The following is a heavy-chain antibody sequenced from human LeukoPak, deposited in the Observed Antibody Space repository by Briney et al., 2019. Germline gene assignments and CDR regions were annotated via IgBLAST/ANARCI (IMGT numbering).Heavy chain of an antibody. CDR1: GFTFSSYE. Sequence: GGSLRLSCATSGFTFSSYEMNWFRQAPGKGLEWVSYISATGNTIYYADSVKGRFTISRDNAKNSLYLQMNSLRAEDTAVYYCARDSSGNFIPDYFDYWGQGTLVTVSS. CDR2: ISATGNTI. V-gene: IGHV3-48*03. D-gene: IGHD3-10*01. J-gene: IGHJ4*02. CDR3: ARDSSGNFIPDYFDY.